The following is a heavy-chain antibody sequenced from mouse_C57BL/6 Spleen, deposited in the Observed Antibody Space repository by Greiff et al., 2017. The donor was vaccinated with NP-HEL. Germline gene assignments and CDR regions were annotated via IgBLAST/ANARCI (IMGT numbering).Heavy chain of an antibody. CDR1: GFNIKDYY. CDR2: IDPEDGDT. D-gene: IGHD1-1*01. CDR3: TLYYGSSCAWFAY. V-gene: IGHV14-1*01. J-gene: IGHJ3*01. Sequence: EVQLMESGAELVRPGASVKLSCTASGFNIKDYYMHWVKQRPEQGLEWIGRIDPEDGDTEYAPKFQGKATMTADTSSNTAYLQLSSLTSEDTAVYYCTLYYGSSCAWFAYWGQGTLVTVSA.